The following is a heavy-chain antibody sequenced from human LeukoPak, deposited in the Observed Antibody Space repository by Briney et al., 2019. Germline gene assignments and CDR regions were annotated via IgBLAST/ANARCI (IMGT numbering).Heavy chain of an antibody. D-gene: IGHD3-22*01. CDR2: ISYDGSNK. J-gene: IGHJ4*02. CDR1: GFTFSSYG. Sequence: PGRSLRLSCAASGFTFSSYGMHWVRQAPGKGLEWVAVISYDGSNKYYADSVKGRFTISRDNSKNTLYLQMDSLRAEDTAVYYCAKDPYYYDSSGYIDYWGQGTLVTVSS. CDR3: AKDPYYYDSSGYIDY. V-gene: IGHV3-30*18.